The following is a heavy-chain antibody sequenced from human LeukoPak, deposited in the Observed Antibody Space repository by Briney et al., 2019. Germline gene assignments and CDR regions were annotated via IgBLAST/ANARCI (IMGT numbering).Heavy chain of an antibody. CDR1: GFAFSSYW. D-gene: IGHD6-13*01. V-gene: IGHV3-74*01. J-gene: IGHJ4*02. CDR2: INSDGSST. CDR3: ARGGPGSSWYVYYFDY. Sequence: GGSLRLSCAASGFAFSSYWMHWVRQAPGKGLVWVSRINSDGSSTSYADSVKGRFTISRDNAKNTLYLQMNSLRAEDTAVYYCARGGPGSSWYVYYFDYWGQGTLVTVSS.